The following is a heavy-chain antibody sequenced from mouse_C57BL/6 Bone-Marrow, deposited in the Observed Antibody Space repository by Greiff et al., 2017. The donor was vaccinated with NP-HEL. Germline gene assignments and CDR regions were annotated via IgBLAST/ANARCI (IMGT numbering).Heavy chain of an antibody. Sequence: DVQLQESGGGLVQPGGSMKLSCVASGFTFSNYWMNWVRQSPEKGLEWVAQIRLKSDNYATHYAESVKGRFTISRDDSKSSVYLQMNNLRAEDTGIYYCTGGTTVVASYYYAMDYWGQGTSVTVSS. J-gene: IGHJ4*01. CDR3: TGGTTVVASYYYAMDY. V-gene: IGHV6-3*01. CDR2: IRLKSDNYAT. D-gene: IGHD1-1*01. CDR1: GFTFSNYW.